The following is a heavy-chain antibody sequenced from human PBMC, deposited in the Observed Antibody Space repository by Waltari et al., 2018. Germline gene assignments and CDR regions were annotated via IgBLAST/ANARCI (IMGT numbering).Heavy chain of an antibody. CDR1: GGTFSSYT. D-gene: IGHD3-22*01. Sequence: QVQLVQSGAEVKKPGSSVKVSCKASGGTFSSYTISWVRHAPGHGLEWMGRIIPILGIANYAQKFQGRVTITADKSTSTAYMELSSLRSEDTAVYYCARVGYYYDSSGYYTPLFDYWGQGTLVTVSS. V-gene: IGHV1-69*02. CDR2: IIPILGIA. J-gene: IGHJ4*02. CDR3: ARVGYYYDSSGYYTPLFDY.